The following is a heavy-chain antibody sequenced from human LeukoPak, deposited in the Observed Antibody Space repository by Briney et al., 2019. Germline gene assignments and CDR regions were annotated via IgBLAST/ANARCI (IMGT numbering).Heavy chain of an antibody. Sequence: SETLSLXCTVSGGSSSSSGYYWGWTRQPPGKGLEWIGNIYYGGNTYYNPSLKSRVTISVGTSKNQFSLKLTSVTAADTAVYYCARLRDSSGFYSRVWGQGTLVTVSS. CDR1: GGSSSSSGYY. D-gene: IGHD3-22*01. J-gene: IGHJ4*02. V-gene: IGHV4-39*01. CDR2: IYYGGNT. CDR3: ARLRDSSGFYSRV.